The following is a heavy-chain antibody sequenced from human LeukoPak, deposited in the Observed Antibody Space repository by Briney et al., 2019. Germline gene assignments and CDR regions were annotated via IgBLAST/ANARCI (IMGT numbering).Heavy chain of an antibody. Sequence: GRSLRLSCAAAGFIFDDAVMHWVRQAPGKGLEWVSGVSRKSDYRAYADSVKGRFTISRDNARNSLYLQMNSLRAEDTALYYCAKERYDGSGAAYDNWGQGTLVTVSS. CDR1: GFIFDDAV. D-gene: IGHD3-10*01. J-gene: IGHJ4*02. CDR2: VSRKSDYR. V-gene: IGHV3-9*01. CDR3: AKERYDGSGAAYDN.